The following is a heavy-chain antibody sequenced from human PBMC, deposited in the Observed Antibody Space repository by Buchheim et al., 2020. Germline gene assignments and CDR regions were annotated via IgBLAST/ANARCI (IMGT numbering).Heavy chain of an antibody. CDR1: GYTFTSYY. CDR2: INPSGGST. Sequence: QVQLVQSGAEVKKPGASVKVSCKASGYTFTSYYMHWVRQAPGQGLEWMGIINPSGGSTSYAQKFQGRVTMTRDTSTSTVYMELSSLRSEDTAVYYCARDRNFGHIAAAGTWGNCYYYGMDVWGQGTT. J-gene: IGHJ6*02. D-gene: IGHD6-13*01. CDR3: ARDRNFGHIAAAGTWGNCYYYGMDV. V-gene: IGHV1-46*01.